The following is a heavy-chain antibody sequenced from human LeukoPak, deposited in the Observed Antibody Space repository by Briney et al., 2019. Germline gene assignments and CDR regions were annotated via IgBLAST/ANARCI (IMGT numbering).Heavy chain of an antibody. CDR3: AREELSGYCSGGSCYGFDP. J-gene: IGHJ5*02. D-gene: IGHD2-15*01. Sequence: SQTISLTCAISGDSVSSNSAAWNWIRQSPSRGLEWLGRTYYRSKWYNDYAVSVKSRITINPDTSKNQFSLQLNSVTPEDTAVYYCAREELSGYCSGGSCYGFDPWGQGTLVTVSS. CDR2: TYYRSKWYN. CDR1: GDSVSSNSAA. V-gene: IGHV6-1*01.